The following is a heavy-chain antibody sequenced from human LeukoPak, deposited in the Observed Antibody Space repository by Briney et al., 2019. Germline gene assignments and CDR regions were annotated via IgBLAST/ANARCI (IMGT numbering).Heavy chain of an antibody. D-gene: IGHD4-23*01. V-gene: IGHV4-34*01. Sequence: SSETLSLTCAVYGGSFSGYYWTWIRQPPGKGLEWIGEINHSGSTTYNPSLESRVTISVATSKNQFSLNLSSVTAADTAVYYCARLPPTVGDLGGFDVWGQGTMVTVSS. CDR3: ARLPPTVGDLGGFDV. CDR1: GGSFSGYY. CDR2: INHSGST. J-gene: IGHJ3*01.